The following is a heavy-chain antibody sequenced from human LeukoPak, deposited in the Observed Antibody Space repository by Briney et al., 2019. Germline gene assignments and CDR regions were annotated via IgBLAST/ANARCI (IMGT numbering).Heavy chain of an antibody. D-gene: IGHD3-16*01. V-gene: IGHV3-23*01. CDR1: GFAFSTCA. J-gene: IGHJ4*02. CDR2: LSANGANT. CDR3: AKDFRGSYDY. Sequence: PGGSLRLSCAVSGFAFSTCAMGWVRQAPGRGLEWVSALSANGANTYYADSVKGRFTISRDNSKYMLYLQMNSLSADDTAVYYCAKDFRGSYDYWGQGALVTVSS.